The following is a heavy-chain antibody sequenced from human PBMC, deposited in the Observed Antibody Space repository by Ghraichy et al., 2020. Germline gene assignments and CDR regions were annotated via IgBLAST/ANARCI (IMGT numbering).Heavy chain of an antibody. CDR3: AEYLFPPGPTPSVF. D-gene: IGHD2-15*01. Sequence: ASVKVSCKVSGYDLSGLSMQWVRQAPGKGLQWLGGFDPEHEETVDAQKCRGRITLTEDSSSDTHYMELRSLIPEDTAVYYCAEYLFPPGPTPSVFWGQGTLVTVSS. J-gene: IGHJ1*01. CDR2: FDPEHEET. V-gene: IGHV1-24*01. CDR1: GYDLSGLS.